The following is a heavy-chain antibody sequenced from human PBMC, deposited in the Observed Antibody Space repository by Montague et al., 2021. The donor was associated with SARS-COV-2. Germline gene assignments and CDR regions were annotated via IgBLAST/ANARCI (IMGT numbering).Heavy chain of an antibody. CDR2: IHRDGNT. CDR1: GASISSHEW. Sequence: SETLSLTCDVSGASISSHEWRCRVRQPPGKRLGWLGEIHRDGNTKYNPSLQSRATMSVDKYNHQLSLRLTSVTAAATAVYYCAGVCPSAWRQLDCWGQGIPGTGSS. J-gene: IGHJ4*02. CDR3: AGVCPSAWRQLDC. V-gene: IGHV4-4*02. D-gene: IGHD6-19*01.